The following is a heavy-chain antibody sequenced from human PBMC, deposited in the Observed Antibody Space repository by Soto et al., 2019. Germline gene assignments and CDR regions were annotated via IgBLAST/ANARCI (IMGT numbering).Heavy chain of an antibody. CDR1: GYTFTSYA. Sequence: GASVKVSCKASGYTFTSYAMHWVRQAPGQRLEWMGWINAGNGNTKYSQKFQGRVTITRDTSASTAYMELSSLRSEDTAVYYCARESPSSWYDRWLNYYGMDVWGQGTTVTVSS. J-gene: IGHJ6*02. CDR3: ARESPSSWYDRWLNYYGMDV. CDR2: INAGNGNT. V-gene: IGHV1-3*01. D-gene: IGHD6-13*01.